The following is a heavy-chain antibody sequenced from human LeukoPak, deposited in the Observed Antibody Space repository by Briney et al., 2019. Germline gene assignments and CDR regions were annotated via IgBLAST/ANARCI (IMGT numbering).Heavy chain of an antibody. CDR3: ARPGWVGATGAFDI. V-gene: IGHV4-59*01. Sequence: SETLSLTCTVSGDSISSYYWSWIRQPPGTGLERIGYIHYSGNTNYNPSLKSRVSISVDTSNSQFSLKLSSVTAADTAVYYCARPGWVGATGAFDIWGQGTLVTVSS. CDR1: GDSISSYY. CDR2: IHYSGNT. J-gene: IGHJ3*02. D-gene: IGHD1-26*01.